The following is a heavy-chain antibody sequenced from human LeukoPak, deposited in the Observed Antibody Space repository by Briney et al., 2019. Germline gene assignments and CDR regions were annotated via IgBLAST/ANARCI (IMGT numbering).Heavy chain of an antibody. V-gene: IGHV3-30*02. CDR2: IWFDGSHE. D-gene: IGHD3-22*01. CDR3: AKTYDSTGYSELDY. J-gene: IGHJ4*02. Sequence: GGSLRLSCAASGFTFSSYGMHWVRQAPGRGLEWVAVIWFDGSHEYCADSVKGRFSISRDNSKNTVFLQMNSLRAEGTAVYYCAKTYDSTGYSELDYWGQGTLVTVSS. CDR1: GFTFSSYG.